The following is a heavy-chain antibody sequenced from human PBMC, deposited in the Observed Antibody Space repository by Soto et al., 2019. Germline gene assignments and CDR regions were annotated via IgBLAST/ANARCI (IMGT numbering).Heavy chain of an antibody. D-gene: IGHD2-21*01. CDR1: GYTFTSYG. J-gene: IGHJ6*03. V-gene: IGHV1-18*01. Sequence: ASVKVSCKASGYTFTSYGITWVRQAPGQGLEWMGWISGYNGNTNYAQKFQGRVTMTTDTSTSTVYMELRSLRSDDTAVYYCARVVVTSYYMDVWGKGTTVTVSS. CDR2: ISGYNGNT. CDR3: ARVVVTSYYMDV.